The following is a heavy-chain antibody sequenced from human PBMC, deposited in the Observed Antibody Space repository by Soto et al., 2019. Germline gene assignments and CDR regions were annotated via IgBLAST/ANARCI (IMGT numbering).Heavy chain of an antibody. J-gene: IGHJ4*02. Sequence: GGSLRLSCAASGFTFSSFEMNWLRQAPGEGLEWVSYIDATGTIIYYADSVKGRFTISRDNSKNSLFLQMNSLRAEDTAVYYCARDLGYYESDGYFDYWGQGALVTVSS. V-gene: IGHV3-48*03. CDR1: GFTFSSFE. CDR3: ARDLGYYESDGYFDY. CDR2: IDATGTII. D-gene: IGHD3-22*01.